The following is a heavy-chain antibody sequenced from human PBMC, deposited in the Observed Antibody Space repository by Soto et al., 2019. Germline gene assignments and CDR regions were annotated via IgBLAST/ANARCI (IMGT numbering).Heavy chain of an antibody. J-gene: IGHJ1*01. V-gene: IGHV6-1*01. CDR2: TYYRSKWYS. Sequence: SQTLSLTCAISGDSVSSKDAAWNWIRQSPSRGLEWLGGTYYRSKWYSEYAVSVRGRITINPDTSKNHFSLQLNSVTPEDTAVYYCARTEGYFNLWGQGTLVTVSS. CDR1: GDSVSSKDAA. CDR3: ARTEGYFNL.